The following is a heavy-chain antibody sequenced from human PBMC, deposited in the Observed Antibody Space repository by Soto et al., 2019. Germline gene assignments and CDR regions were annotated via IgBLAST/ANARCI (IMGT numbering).Heavy chain of an antibody. Sequence: EVQLLESGGGLVQPGGSLRLSCAASGFTFSSYAMSWVRQAPGKGLEWVSAISGSGGSTYYADSVKGRFTISRDNSKNTLYLQINSLRAEDTAVYYCARKQQLEPDGMDVWGQGTTVTVSS. J-gene: IGHJ6*02. CDR2: ISGSGGST. D-gene: IGHD6-13*01. V-gene: IGHV3-23*01. CDR1: GFTFSSYA. CDR3: ARKQQLEPDGMDV.